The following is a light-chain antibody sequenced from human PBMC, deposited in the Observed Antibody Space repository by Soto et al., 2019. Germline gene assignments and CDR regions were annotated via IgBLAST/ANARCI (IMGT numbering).Light chain of an antibody. CDR2: GAS. V-gene: IGKV3-20*01. CDR1: QSVSSSH. J-gene: IGKJ1*01. Sequence: EIVLTQSPGTLSLSPGERATLSCRASQSVSSSHLAWYQQKPGQAPRLLIYGASNRATGIPDRFSGSGSGTDFTLTLSRLEPEDFAVYYCQQYGSSGTFGQGTKVDIK. CDR3: QQYGSSGT.